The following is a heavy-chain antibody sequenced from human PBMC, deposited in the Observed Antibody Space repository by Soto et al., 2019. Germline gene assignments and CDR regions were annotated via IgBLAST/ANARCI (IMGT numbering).Heavy chain of an antibody. CDR2: IIPIFGTA. CDR1: GGTFSSYA. Sequence: SVKVSCKASGGTFSSYAISWVRQAPGQGLEWMGGIIPIFGTANYAQKFQGRVTITADESTSTACMELSSLRSEDTAVYYCARGPYYDYAWGAVDGLDVWGQGTTVTVSS. V-gene: IGHV1-69*13. J-gene: IGHJ6*02. D-gene: IGHD3-16*01. CDR3: ARGPYYDYAWGAVDGLDV.